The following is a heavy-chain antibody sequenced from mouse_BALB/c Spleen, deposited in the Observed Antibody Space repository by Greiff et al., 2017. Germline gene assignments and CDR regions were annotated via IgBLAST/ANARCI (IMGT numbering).Heavy chain of an antibody. CDR2: IDPETGGT. D-gene: IGHD6-2*01. Sequence: VKLVESGAELVRPGASVTLSCKASGYTFTDYEMHWVKQTPVHGLEWIGAIDPETGGTAYNQKFKGKATLTADKSSSTAYMELRSLTSEDSAVYHCTISLRLLYHYAVDYWGRGTSVTVSS. V-gene: IGHV1-15*01. J-gene: IGHJ4*01. CDR1: GYTFTDYE. CDR3: TISLRLLYHYAVDY.